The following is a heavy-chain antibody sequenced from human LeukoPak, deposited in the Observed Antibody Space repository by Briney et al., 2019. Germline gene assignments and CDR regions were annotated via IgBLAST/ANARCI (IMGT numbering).Heavy chain of an antibody. Sequence: ASVTVSCKASGYTFINYHVQWVRRAPGQGPEWMGWINPKSGDTKYAQKFQGRVTMTRDTSTSTAYLRLSSLRPDDTAVYYCVPSSSGYFDYWGQGSLVTVSS. CDR2: INPKSGDT. J-gene: IGHJ4*02. V-gene: IGHV1-2*02. D-gene: IGHD6-6*01. CDR3: VPSSSGYFDY. CDR1: GYTFINYH.